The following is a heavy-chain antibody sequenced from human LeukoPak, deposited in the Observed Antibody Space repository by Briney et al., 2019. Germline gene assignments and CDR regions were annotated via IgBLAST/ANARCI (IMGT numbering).Heavy chain of an antibody. D-gene: IGHD3-10*01. CDR3: DKDGFRDPDGYYYYYGMDV. CDR2: IIGSGGST. V-gene: IGHV3-23*01. Sequence: GGSLRLSCAASGFTFSSYAMSGVRQAPGKGLEWVSAIIGSGGSTYYADSVKGRFTISRDNYKNTMYLQMTSLRAEETAVYYCDKDGFRDPDGYYYYYGMDVWGKGTTVTVSS. CDR1: GFTFSSYA. J-gene: IGHJ6*04.